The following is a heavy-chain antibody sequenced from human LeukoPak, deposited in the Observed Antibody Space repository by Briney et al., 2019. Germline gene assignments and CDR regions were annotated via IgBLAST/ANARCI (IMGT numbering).Heavy chain of an antibody. J-gene: IGHJ4*02. CDR1: GFTFTSYA. D-gene: IGHD6-19*01. CDR3: AKRIIAVAGRHFDY. Sequence: PGGSLRLSCAASGFTFTSYAMSWVRQAPGRGLEWVSAISGSGGSTYYADSVKGRFTISRDNSKNTLYLQMNSLRAEDTAVYYCAKRIIAVAGRHFDYWGQGTLVTVSS. V-gene: IGHV3-23*01. CDR2: ISGSGGST.